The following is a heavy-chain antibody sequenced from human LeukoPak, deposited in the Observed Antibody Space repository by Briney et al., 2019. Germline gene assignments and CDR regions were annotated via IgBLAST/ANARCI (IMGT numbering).Heavy chain of an antibody. V-gene: IGHV4-59*08. CDR1: GGSISNYY. CDR2: IYYTGDT. D-gene: IGHD2-15*01. CDR3: ARHPFATPFDY. Sequence: SETQSLTCTVSGGSISNYYWSWIRQPPGKGLEWIGYIYYTGDTNHNPSLKSRVTISIDTSKNQLSLTLHSVTAADTAVYYCARHPFATPFDYWGQGILVTVSS. J-gene: IGHJ4*02.